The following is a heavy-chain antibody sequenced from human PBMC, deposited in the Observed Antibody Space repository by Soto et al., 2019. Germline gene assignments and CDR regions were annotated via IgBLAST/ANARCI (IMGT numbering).Heavy chain of an antibody. D-gene: IGHD2-15*01. J-gene: IGHJ5*02. CDR1: GGSISSGGYY. Sequence: SETLSLTCTVSGGSISSGGYYWSWIRQHPGKGLEWIGYIYYSGSTYYNPSLKSRVTISVDTSKNQFSLKLSSVTAADTAVYYCARKYCSGGSCSHFDPWGQGTLVTAPQ. CDR3: ARKYCSGGSCSHFDP. CDR2: IYYSGST. V-gene: IGHV4-31*03.